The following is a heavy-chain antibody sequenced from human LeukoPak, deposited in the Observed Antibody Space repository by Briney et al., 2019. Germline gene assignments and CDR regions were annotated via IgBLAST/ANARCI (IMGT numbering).Heavy chain of an antibody. Sequence: GESLKISCKGSGYTFTSYWIGWVRQMPGKGLEWMGIIYPGDSDTRYSPSFQGQVTISADKSISTASLQWSSLKASDTAMYYCARHDFGGRTTSNYWGQGTLVTVSS. CDR1: GYTFTSYW. D-gene: IGHD4-23*01. CDR3: ARHDFGGRTTSNY. V-gene: IGHV5-51*01. CDR2: IYPGDSDT. J-gene: IGHJ4*02.